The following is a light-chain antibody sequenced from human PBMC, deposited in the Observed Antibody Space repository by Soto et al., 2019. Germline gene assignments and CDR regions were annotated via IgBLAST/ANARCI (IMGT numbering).Light chain of an antibody. CDR3: QQYVSSQWT. CDR2: GAS. Sequence: ENLFAPSPGPPSFSPGEKAPPSFRARQSVSSSYLAWYQQKRGQAPRLLIYGASNRATGIPDSFSGSGSGTDFTLTISRLEPEDFAVYYCQQYVSSQWTFGQGTKVDIK. V-gene: IGKV3-20*01. CDR1: QSVSSSY. J-gene: IGKJ1*01.